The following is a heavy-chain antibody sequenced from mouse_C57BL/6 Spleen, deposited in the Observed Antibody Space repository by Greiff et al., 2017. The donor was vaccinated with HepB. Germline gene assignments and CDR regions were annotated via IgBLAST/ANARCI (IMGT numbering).Heavy chain of an antibody. V-gene: IGHV1-52*01. D-gene: IGHD2-4*01. CDR1: GYTFTSYW. CDR2: IDPSDSET. CDR3: ARMDDYDVLYFDY. Sequence: VQLQQSGAELVRPGSSVKLSCKASGYTFTSYWMHWVKQRPIQGLEWIGNIDPSDSETHYNQKFKDKATLTVDKSSSTAYMQLSSLTSEDSAVYYCARMDDYDVLYFDYWGQGTTLTVSS. J-gene: IGHJ2*01.